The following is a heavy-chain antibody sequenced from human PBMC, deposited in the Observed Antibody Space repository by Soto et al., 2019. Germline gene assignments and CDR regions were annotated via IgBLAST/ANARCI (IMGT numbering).Heavy chain of an antibody. J-gene: IGHJ4*02. CDR2: IIPIFGTA. D-gene: IGHD3-10*01. CDR1: GGTFSSYA. CDR3: ARTTRITMVRGVIGDY. Sequence: QVQLVQSGAEVKKPGSSVNVSCKASGGTFSSYAISWVRQAPGQGLEWMGGIIPIFGTANYAQKFQGRVTITADESTSTAYMELSSLRSEDTAVYYCARTTRITMVRGVIGDYWGQGTLVTVSS. V-gene: IGHV1-69*12.